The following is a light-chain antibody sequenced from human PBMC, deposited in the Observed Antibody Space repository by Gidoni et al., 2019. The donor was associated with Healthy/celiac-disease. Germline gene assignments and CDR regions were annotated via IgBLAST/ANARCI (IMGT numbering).Light chain of an antibody. V-gene: IGKV3-11*01. CDR2: DAS. CDR1: QSVSIY. Sequence: EIVLTQSPATLSLSPGERATLSCRASQSVSIYLAWYQQKPLQAPRLLIYDASNRATVIPARFSGSWSGPDFTLTLSILDPEYFAVYYCQQRSNWPRTFGGGTKVEIK. CDR3: QQRSNWPRT. J-gene: IGKJ4*01.